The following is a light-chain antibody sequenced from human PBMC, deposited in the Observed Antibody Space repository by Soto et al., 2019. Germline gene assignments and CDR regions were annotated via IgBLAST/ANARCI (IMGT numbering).Light chain of an antibody. CDR1: QSISNH. Sequence: DIQMTQSPSSLSASVEERVIITCRASQSISNHLNWYQQKPGKAPKLLIFAASSLQSGVPSRFSGSRSGPDFTLIISSLQPEDFANYSCQQSYNSPPTFGQGTKVDIK. CDR2: AAS. CDR3: QQSYNSPPT. J-gene: IGKJ1*01. V-gene: IGKV1-39*01.